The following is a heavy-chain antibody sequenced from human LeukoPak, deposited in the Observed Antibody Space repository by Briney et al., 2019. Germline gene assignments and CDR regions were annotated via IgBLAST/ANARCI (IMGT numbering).Heavy chain of an antibody. D-gene: IGHD2-15*01. Sequence: NPGGSLRLSCAASGFTFSSYSMNWVRQAPGKGLEWVSSISSSSSYIYYADSVKGRFTISRDNAKNSLYLQMNSLRAEDTAVYYCARTLGQGRAMDYWGQGTLVTASS. CDR3: ARTLGQGRAMDY. J-gene: IGHJ4*02. CDR2: ISSSSSYI. V-gene: IGHV3-21*01. CDR1: GFTFSSYS.